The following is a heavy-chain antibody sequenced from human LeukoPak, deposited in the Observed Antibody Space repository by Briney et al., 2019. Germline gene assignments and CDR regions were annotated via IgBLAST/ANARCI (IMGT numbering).Heavy chain of an antibody. J-gene: IGHJ4*02. Sequence: SESLSLTCAVHGGSFSGYYWSWIRQPPGRGLEGIGEINHSGSTNYNPSLKSRVTISVDTSKNQFSLKLSSVTAADTAVYYCARVGSRDYVWGSYRRQGNIQKWGQGTLVTVSS. CDR2: INHSGST. CDR3: ARVGSRDYVWGSYRRQGNIQK. D-gene: IGHD3-16*02. V-gene: IGHV4-34*01. CDR1: GGSFSGYY.